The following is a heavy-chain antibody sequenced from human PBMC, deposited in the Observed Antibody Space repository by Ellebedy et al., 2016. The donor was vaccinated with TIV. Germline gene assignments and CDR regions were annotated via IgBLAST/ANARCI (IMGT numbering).Heavy chain of an antibody. D-gene: IGHD5-12*01. J-gene: IGHJ4*02. V-gene: IGHV4-31*03. CDR2: IYYSGST. Sequence: SETLSLTXTVSGGSISSGGYYWSWIRQHPGKGLEWIGYIYYSGSTYYNPSLKSRVTISVDTSKNQFSLKLASVVVADTAVYYCTREGYSGYAAGIDYWGQGSLVTVSS. CDR1: GGSISSGGYY. CDR3: TREGYSGYAAGIDY.